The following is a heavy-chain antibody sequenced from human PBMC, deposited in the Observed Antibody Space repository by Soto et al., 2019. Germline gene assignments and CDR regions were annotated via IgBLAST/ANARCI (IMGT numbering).Heavy chain of an antibody. Sequence: SETLSLTCAVYGGSFSGYYWSWIRQPPGKGLEWIGEINHSGSTNYNPSLKSRVTISVDTSKNQFSLKLSSVTAADTAVYYCARGPEKVDYWGQGTLVTVSS. J-gene: IGHJ4*02. CDR2: INHSGST. CDR3: ARGPEKVDY. V-gene: IGHV4-34*01. CDR1: GGSFSGYY.